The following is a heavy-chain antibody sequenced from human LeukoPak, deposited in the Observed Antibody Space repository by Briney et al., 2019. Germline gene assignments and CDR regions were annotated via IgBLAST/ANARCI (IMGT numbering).Heavy chain of an antibody. CDR2: IKGDGSEK. J-gene: IGHJ4*02. V-gene: IGHV3-7*04. CDR1: GFTFSSYW. Sequence: PGGSLRLSCAVSGFTFSSYWMTWVRQAPGKGLEWVATIKGDGSEKHYVDSVTGRFTISRDNAKNSLYLQMNSLGGEDTAVYYCVRARIDYWGQGILVTVSS. CDR3: VRARIDY.